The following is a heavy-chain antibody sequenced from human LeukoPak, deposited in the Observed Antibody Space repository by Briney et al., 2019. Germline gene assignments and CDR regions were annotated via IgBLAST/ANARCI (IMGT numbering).Heavy chain of an antibody. CDR2: IWYDGGHK. D-gene: IGHD3-10*01. Sequence: GGSLRLSCAASGFTFSSYGMHWVSHAPGKGLEWVAVIWYDGGHKYYADSVKGRLTISRDNSKNTLYLEMNSLRAEDTAVYYCVGLGTNYYGLRWGQGTLVTVSS. V-gene: IGHV3-33*01. J-gene: IGHJ4*02. CDR1: GFTFSSYG. CDR3: VGLGTNYYGLR.